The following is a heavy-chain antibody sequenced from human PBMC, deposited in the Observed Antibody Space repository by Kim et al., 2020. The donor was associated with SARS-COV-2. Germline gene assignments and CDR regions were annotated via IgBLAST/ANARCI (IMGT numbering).Heavy chain of an antibody. J-gene: IGHJ5*02. V-gene: IGHV4-31*02. CDR2: T. CDR3: ARGCGGNWFDP. D-gene: IGHD3-10*01. Sequence: TYYNPSLKSRVTISVDTSKNQCSLKLCSVTAADTAVYYCARGCGGNWFDPWGQGTLVTVSS.